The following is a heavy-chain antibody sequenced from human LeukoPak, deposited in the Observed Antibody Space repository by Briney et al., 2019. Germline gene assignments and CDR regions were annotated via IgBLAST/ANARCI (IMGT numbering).Heavy chain of an antibody. D-gene: IGHD3-16*01. CDR1: GFTFSSYG. Sequence: PGGSLRLSCAASGFTFSSYGMHWVRQAPGKGLEWVAVISYDGSNKYYADSVKGRFTISRDNSKNTLYLQMNSLRAEDTAVYYFAEGPGGAPGGFDYWGQGTLVTVSS. J-gene: IGHJ4*02. CDR3: AEGPGGAPGGFDY. V-gene: IGHV3-30*03. CDR2: ISYDGSNK.